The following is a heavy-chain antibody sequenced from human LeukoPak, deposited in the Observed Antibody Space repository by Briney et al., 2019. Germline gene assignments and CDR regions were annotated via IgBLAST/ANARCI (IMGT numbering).Heavy chain of an antibody. CDR1: GDSISSYY. CDR3: ARLTRLSTSPDRYYLDY. D-gene: IGHD6-6*01. J-gene: IGHJ4*02. CDR2: IYTSGGT. Sequence: SETLSLTCTVSGDSISSYYGSWIRQPPGKGLEWIGDIYTSGGTNYIPSLKGRVTISIDTSKNQFSLKLSSVTAADSAVYYCARLTRLSTSPDRYYLDYWGQGTLVTVSS. V-gene: IGHV4-4*09.